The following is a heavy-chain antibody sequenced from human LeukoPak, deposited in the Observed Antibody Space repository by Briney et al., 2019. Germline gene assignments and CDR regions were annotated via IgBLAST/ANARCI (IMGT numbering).Heavy chain of an antibody. V-gene: IGHV3-74*01. D-gene: IGHD6-19*01. J-gene: IGHJ4*02. CDR2: LNPDGTST. Sequence: GGSLRLSCVVSGFTFSSSWMHWVRQAPAKGLVWVSRLNPDGTSTSYADSVKGRFTISRDNARNTLYLQMNSLKTEDTAVYYCVRNTYTSHWYFDYWGQGTLVTVSS. CDR3: VRNTYTSHWYFDY. CDR1: GFTFSSSW.